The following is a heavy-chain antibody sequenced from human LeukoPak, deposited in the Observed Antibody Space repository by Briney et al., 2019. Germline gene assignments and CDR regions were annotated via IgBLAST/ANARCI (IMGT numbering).Heavy chain of an antibody. CDR3: AKGNYGSGGASDY. J-gene: IGHJ4*02. Sequence: PGGSLRLSCAASGFTFSSYAMTWVRQAPGKGLEWVSVISGSGDTTYYADSVKGRFTISRDNSKNTLYLQMNSLRAEDTAVYYCAKGNYGSGGASDYWGQGTLVTVSS. V-gene: IGHV3-23*01. CDR1: GFTFSSYA. CDR2: ISGSGDTT. D-gene: IGHD3-10*01.